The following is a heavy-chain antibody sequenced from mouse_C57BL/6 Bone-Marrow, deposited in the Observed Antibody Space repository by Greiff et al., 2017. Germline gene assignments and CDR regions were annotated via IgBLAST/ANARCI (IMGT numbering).Heavy chain of an antibody. Sequence: VQLQQSGPELVKPGASVKIPCKASGYTFTDYNMDWVQQSHGKSLEWIGDINPNTGGTFYNQTFTGMATLTVDKSSSTAYIVLRSLTSEDTAVYYGARFCSSPYCYFDVWGTGTTVTVSS. CDR1: GYTFTDYN. CDR3: ARFCSSPYCYFDV. CDR2: INPNTGGT. J-gene: IGHJ1*03. V-gene: IGHV1-18*01. D-gene: IGHD1-1*01.